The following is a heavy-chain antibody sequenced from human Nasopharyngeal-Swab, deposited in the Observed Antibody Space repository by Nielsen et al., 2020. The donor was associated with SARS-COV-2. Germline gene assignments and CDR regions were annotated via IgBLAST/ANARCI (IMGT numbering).Heavy chain of an antibody. CDR1: GFTFSTYA. J-gene: IGHJ1*01. CDR3: ARTAASCGGDCYSEYFQH. CDR2: ISGSSAYI. D-gene: IGHD2-21*02. Sequence: GGSLRLSCAASGFTFSTYAISWVRQAPGKGLEWVSSISGSSAYIWYADSVKGRFTVSRDNAKNSLYLQMNNLRADDTAIYYCARTAASCGGDCYSEYFQHWGQGTLVTVSS. V-gene: IGHV3-21*01.